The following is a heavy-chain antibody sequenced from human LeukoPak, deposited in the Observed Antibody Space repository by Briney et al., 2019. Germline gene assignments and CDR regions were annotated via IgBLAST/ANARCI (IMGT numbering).Heavy chain of an antibody. CDR1: GFTFSSYW. Sequence: GGSLRLSCAASGFTFSSYWMSWVRQAPAKGLEWVANIKQDGSEKYYVDSVKGRFTISRDNAKNSLYLQMNSLRAEDTAVYYCARVRGNDYYDSSGYRASDYWGQGTLVTVSS. V-gene: IGHV3-7*01. CDR2: IKQDGSEK. D-gene: IGHD3-22*01. CDR3: ARVRGNDYYDSSGYRASDY. J-gene: IGHJ4*02.